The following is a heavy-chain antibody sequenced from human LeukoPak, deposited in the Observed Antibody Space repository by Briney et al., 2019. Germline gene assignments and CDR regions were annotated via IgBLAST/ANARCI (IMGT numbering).Heavy chain of an antibody. D-gene: IGHD3-22*01. V-gene: IGHV5-51*01. CDR2: IHPGDSDT. J-gene: IGHJ4*02. CDR1: GYSFTSYW. CDR3: ARLTYYYDSSGQSGPFDY. Sequence: GESLKISCKVSGYSFTSYWIGWVRQMPGKGLEWMGIIHPGDSDTRYSPSFQGQVTISADKSISTAYLQWSSLKASDTAMYYCARLTYYYDSSGQSGPFDYWGQGTLVTVSS.